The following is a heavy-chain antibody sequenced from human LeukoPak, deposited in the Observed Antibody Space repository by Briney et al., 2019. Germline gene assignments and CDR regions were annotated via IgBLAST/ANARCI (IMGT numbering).Heavy chain of an antibody. V-gene: IGHV3-64*01. D-gene: IGHD2-2*01. CDR2: ISSNGGST. CDR3: ARGSDCSSTSCEIGAFDY. CDR1: GFTFSSSA. Sequence: PGGSLRLSCAASGFTFSSSAMHWVRQAPGKGLEYVSAISSNGGSTYYANSVKGRFTISRDNSKNTLYLQMGSLRAEDMAVYYCARGSDCSSTSCEIGAFDYWGQGTLVTVSS. J-gene: IGHJ4*02.